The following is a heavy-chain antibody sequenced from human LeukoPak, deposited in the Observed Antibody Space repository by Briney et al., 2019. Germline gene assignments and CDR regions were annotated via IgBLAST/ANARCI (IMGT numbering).Heavy chain of an antibody. D-gene: IGHD3-10*01. J-gene: IGHJ4*02. CDR3: ARRSSRYYGSRAYRKYYFDY. CDR1: GGSFSGYY. Sequence: SETLSLTCAVYGGSFSGYYWSWIRQPPGKGLEWIGEINHSGTTNYSPSLKSRVTILVDTSKNQFSLKLTSVTAADTAMYYCARRSSRYYGSRAYRKYYFDYWGQGTPVTVSS. CDR2: INHSGTT. V-gene: IGHV4-34*01.